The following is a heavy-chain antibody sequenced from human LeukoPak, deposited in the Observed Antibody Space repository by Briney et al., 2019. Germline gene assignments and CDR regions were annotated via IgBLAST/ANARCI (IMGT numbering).Heavy chain of an antibody. CDR1: GYTFTSYD. J-gene: IGHJ5*02. V-gene: IGHV1-8*01. Sequence: ASVKVSCKASGYTFTSYDINWVRQAPGQGLEWMGWMNPNTGNTGSAQRFQGRVTMTRDTSISTAYMELSSLRSEDAAVYYCARGPLVRLPSSFDPWGQGTLVTVSS. CDR3: ARGPLVRLPSSFDP. D-gene: IGHD3-16*02. CDR2: MNPNTGNT.